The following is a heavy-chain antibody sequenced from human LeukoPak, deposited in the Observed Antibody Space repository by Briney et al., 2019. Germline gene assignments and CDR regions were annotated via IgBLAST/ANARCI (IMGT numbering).Heavy chain of an antibody. D-gene: IGHD3-10*01. J-gene: IGHJ6*01. CDR2: IYHGGST. CDR3: ANPPGGFGSFSFGNDF. Sequence: SGTLSLTCAVSGGSISSSNWWSWVRQPPGKGLEWIGEIYHGGSTNYSPSLKSRVTISVDNSKNQFSLKLSSVTAADTAVYYCANPPGGFGSFSFGNDFWGPGTPV. CDR1: GGSISSSNW. V-gene: IGHV4-4*02.